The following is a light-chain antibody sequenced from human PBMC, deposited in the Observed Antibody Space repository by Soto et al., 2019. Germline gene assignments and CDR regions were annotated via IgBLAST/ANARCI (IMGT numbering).Light chain of an antibody. V-gene: IGKV4-1*01. J-gene: IGKJ1*01. CDR3: QQHYTTPWT. CDR2: WAT. CDR1: QSVLHSSRNKNY. Sequence: DIVMTKSPDSLAVSLGERATINCKSSQSVLHSSRNKNYLAWYQQKPSQHRKLLIYWATNRESGVPARFSGSGSGTEFTPTNSILQAEDVAVYYFQQHYTTPWTFGQGTTVEIK.